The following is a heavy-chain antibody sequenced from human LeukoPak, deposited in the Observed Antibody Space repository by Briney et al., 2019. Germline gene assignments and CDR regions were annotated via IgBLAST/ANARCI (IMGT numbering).Heavy chain of an antibody. Sequence: SGGSLRLSCAASGFTFSSYTMNWVHQAPGRGLEWVSTISDSGGITHYADSVKGRLTIARDNSKETLYLQMNSMRAAETAVYYCPKGAVALTRSFDCWGQGTLVTVSS. CDR1: GFTFSSYT. CDR3: PKGAVALTRSFDC. V-gene: IGHV3-23*01. J-gene: IGHJ4*02. D-gene: IGHD6-19*01. CDR2: ISDSGGIT.